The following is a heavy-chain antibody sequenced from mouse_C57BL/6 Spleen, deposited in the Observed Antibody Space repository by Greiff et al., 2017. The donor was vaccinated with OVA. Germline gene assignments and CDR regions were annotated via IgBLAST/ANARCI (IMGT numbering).Heavy chain of an antibody. V-gene: IGHV2-5*01. J-gene: IGHJ4*01. Sequence: VQVVESGPGLVQPSQSLSITCTVSGFSLTSYGVHWVRQSPGKGLEWLGVIWRGGSTDYNAAFMSRLSITKDNSKSQVFFKMNSLQADDTAIYYCAKGRVTPYYAMDYWGQGTSVTVSS. CDR2: IWRGGST. CDR3: AKGRVTPYYAMDY. CDR1: GFSLTSYG. D-gene: IGHD2-5*01.